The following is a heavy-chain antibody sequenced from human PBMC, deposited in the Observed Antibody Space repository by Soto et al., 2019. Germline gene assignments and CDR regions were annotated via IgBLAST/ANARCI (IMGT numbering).Heavy chain of an antibody. CDR3: ARDSRTLYYGSGSRYYYMDV. CDR1: GGSISSYY. J-gene: IGHJ6*03. D-gene: IGHD3-10*01. CDR2: IYYSGST. Sequence: SETLSLTCTVSGGSISSYYWSWVRQPPGKGLEWIGYIYYSGSTNYNPSLKSRVTISVDTSKNQFSLKLSSVTAADTAVYYCARDSRTLYYGSGSRYYYMDVWGKGTTVTVSS. V-gene: IGHV4-59*01.